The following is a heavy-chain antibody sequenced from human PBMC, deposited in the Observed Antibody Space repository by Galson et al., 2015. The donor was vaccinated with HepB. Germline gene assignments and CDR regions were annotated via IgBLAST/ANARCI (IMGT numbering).Heavy chain of an antibody. Sequence: SVKVSCKASGYTFTGYYMHWVRQAPGQGLEWMGWINPNSGGTNYAQKFQGWVTTTRDTPISTAYMELSRLRSDDTAVYYCARDKIVVLRYFDWLLYSSSIYYYGMVVWGQGTTVTVSS. CDR1: GYTFTGYY. V-gene: IGHV1-2*04. CDR2: INPNSGGT. CDR3: ARDKIVVLRYFDWLLYSSSIYYYGMVV. D-gene: IGHD3-9*01. J-gene: IGHJ6*02.